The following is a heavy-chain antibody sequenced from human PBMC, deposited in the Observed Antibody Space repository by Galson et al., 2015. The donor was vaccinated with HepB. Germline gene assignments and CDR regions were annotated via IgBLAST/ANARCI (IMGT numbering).Heavy chain of an antibody. CDR3: ARDNWAPQAGTDYYYGMDV. D-gene: IGHD6-13*01. CDR1: GFTFSDYY. Sequence: SLRLSCAASGFTFSDYYMSRIRQAPGKGLEWVSYISSSSSYTNYADSVKGRFTISRDNAKNSLYLQMNSLRAEDTAVYYCARDNWAPQAGTDYYYGMDVWGQGTTVTVSS. V-gene: IGHV3-11*06. CDR2: ISSSSSYT. J-gene: IGHJ6*02.